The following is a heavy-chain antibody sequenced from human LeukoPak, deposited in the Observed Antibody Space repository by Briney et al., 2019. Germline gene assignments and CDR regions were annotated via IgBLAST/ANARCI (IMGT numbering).Heavy chain of an antibody. CDR3: ARGGYSSGWFSAGSAFDI. D-gene: IGHD6-19*01. CDR1: GFTVSSNY. CDR2: IYSGGST. V-gene: IGHV3-66*01. Sequence: GGSLRLSCAASGFTVSSNYMSWVRQAPGKGLEWVSVIYSGGSTYYADSVKGRLTISRDNSKNTLYLQMNSLRAEDTAVYYCARGGYSSGWFSAGSAFDIWGQGTMVTVSS. J-gene: IGHJ3*02.